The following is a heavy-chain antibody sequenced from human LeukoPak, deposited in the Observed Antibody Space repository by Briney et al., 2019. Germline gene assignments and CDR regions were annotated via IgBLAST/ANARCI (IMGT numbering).Heavy chain of an antibody. V-gene: IGHV1-24*01. J-gene: IGHJ6*04. Sequence: GASVKVSCKVSENTVTEVAIHWVRQTGEGLEWMGGFHPKDADMIYAQKFQGRVTMTQDTSTDTAYMELSSLRSEDTAIYYCTTVYYTLLPGYLNQMDVWGKGTTVAISS. D-gene: IGHD3-9*01. CDR3: TTVYYTLLPGYLNQMDV. CDR2: FHPKDADM. CDR1: ENTVTEVA.